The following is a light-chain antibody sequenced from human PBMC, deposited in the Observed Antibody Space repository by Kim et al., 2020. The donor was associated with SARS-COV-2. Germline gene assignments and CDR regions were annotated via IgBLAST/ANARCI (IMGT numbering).Light chain of an antibody. CDR1: KLGDKY. Sequence: SYELTQPPSVSVSPGQTASITCSGDKLGDKYACWYQQKPGQSPVLVIYQDSKRPSGIPERFSGSNSGNTATLTISGTQAMDEADYYCQAWDSSTVVSGGGTHLTVL. CDR2: QDS. J-gene: IGLJ2*01. CDR3: QAWDSSTVV. V-gene: IGLV3-1*01.